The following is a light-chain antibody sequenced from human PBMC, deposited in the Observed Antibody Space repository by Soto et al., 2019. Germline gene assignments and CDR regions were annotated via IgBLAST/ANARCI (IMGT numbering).Light chain of an antibody. CDR3: QQSYKTPYT. CDR2: AAS. Sequence: DIQMTQSPSSLSASVGDRVTITCRASQSISNFLNWYQQKPGKAPKLLIYAASSLQSGVPSSFSGSGSGTDFTLTISSLQPEDFATYSCQQSYKTPYTFGQGTKLEIK. CDR1: QSISNF. J-gene: IGKJ2*01. V-gene: IGKV1-39*01.